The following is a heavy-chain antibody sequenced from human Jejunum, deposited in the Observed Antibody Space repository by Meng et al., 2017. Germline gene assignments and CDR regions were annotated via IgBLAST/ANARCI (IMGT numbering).Heavy chain of an antibody. J-gene: IGHJ1*01. V-gene: IGHV3-15*01. CDR2: IKSKIDGETT. CDR1: GFTFSIAW. Sequence: EVQLVESGGGLIKPGGSLRLSCAASGFTFSIAWMSWVRQAPGKGLEWVGRIKSKIDGETTDYAAPVKGRFTISRDDSKNTLYLQMNSLETEDTAVYYCSHCAGDPAEYFQDWGQGSLVTVLL. D-gene: IGHD2-21*02. CDR3: SHCAGDPAEYFQD.